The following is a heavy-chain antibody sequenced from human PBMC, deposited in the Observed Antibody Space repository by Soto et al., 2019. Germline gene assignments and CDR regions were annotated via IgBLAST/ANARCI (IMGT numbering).Heavy chain of an antibody. Sequence: QVQLVQSGAEVKKPGASVKVACKASGYTFTSYDIKWLRQATGQGLEWMGWMNPTTGSTGFAQKFQGRVTMISNTSISAAYLELSRLTSEDTAVYYCARGRLVAGTVDSWGQGTLVTVSS. CDR3: ARGRLVAGTVDS. CDR1: GYTFTSYD. J-gene: IGHJ4*02. V-gene: IGHV1-8*01. D-gene: IGHD1-7*01. CDR2: MNPTTGST.